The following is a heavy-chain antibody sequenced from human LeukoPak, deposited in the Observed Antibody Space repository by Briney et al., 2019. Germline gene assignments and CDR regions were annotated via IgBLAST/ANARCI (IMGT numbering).Heavy chain of an antibody. CDR1: GFTFSSYA. CDR2: ISGRGGST. D-gene: IGHD4-17*01. CDR3: ARGLATVTTSIDY. Sequence: GGSLRLSCAASGFTFSSYAVSWVRHAPGVGLEWVSTISGRGGSTFYADSVKGRFTISRDNSKNTLYLQMNSLRADDTAVYYCARGLATVTTSIDYWGQGTLVTVSS. J-gene: IGHJ4*02. V-gene: IGHV3-23*01.